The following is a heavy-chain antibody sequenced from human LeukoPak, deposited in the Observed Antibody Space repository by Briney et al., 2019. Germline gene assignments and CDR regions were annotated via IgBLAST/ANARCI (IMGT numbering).Heavy chain of an antibody. CDR1: GYTFTGYY. Sequence: ASVKVSCKASGYTFTGYYMHWVRQAPGQGLEWMGWINPNSGGTNYAQKFPGRVTMTRDTSISTAYMELSRLRSDDTAMYYCARSSGWKYNIDYWGQGTLVTVSS. CDR3: ARSSGWKYNIDY. D-gene: IGHD6-19*01. J-gene: IGHJ4*02. V-gene: IGHV1-2*02. CDR2: INPNSGGT.